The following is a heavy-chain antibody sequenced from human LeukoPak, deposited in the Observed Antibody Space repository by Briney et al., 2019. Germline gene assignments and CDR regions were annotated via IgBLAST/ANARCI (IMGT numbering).Heavy chain of an antibody. J-gene: IGHJ4*02. CDR2: ISIYNDNT. CDR1: SYTFSSYD. D-gene: IGHD3-10*01. V-gene: IGHV1-18*01. Sequence: VASVKVSCKASSYTFSSYDFSWVRQAPGQGLEWMGWISIYNDNTNYAQKFQGRVTMTTDTSTSTAYMELRSLRSDDTAVYYCARLDRGGSGSRVIDYWGQGTLVTVSS. CDR3: ARLDRGGSGSRVIDY.